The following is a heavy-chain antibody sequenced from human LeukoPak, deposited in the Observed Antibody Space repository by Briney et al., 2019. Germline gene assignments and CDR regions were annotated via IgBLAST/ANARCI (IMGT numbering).Heavy chain of an antibody. D-gene: IGHD6-6*01. V-gene: IGHV4-39*07. CDR3: AREFSGTSIAARVFDS. Sequence: PSETLSLTCTVSGGSNSSSSYYWGWIRQPPGKGLEWIGSIYYSGSTYYNPSLKSRVTISVDTSKNQFSLNLSSVTAADTAMYYCAREFSGTSIAARVFDSWGQGTLVTVSS. J-gene: IGHJ4*02. CDR2: IYYSGST. CDR1: GGSNSSSSYY.